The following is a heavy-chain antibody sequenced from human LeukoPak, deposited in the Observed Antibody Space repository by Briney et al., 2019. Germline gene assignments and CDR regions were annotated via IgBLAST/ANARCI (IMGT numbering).Heavy chain of an antibody. CDR3: ARGAIAAVGTTAYFDY. CDR2: IYYSGST. J-gene: IGHJ4*02. CDR1: GSSISSGGYY. D-gene: IGHD6-13*01. V-gene: IGHV4-31*03. Sequence: SETLSLTCTVSGSSISSGGYYWSWIRQHPGKGLEWIGYIYYSGSTYYNPSLKSRVTISVDTSKNQFSLKLSSVTAADMAVYYCARGAIAAVGTTAYFDYWGQGTLVTVSS.